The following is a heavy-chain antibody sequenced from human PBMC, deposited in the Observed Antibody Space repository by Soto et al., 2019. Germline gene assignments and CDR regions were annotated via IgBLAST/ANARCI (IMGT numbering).Heavy chain of an antibody. Sequence: PGGSLRLSCAASGFTFSSYWMSWVRQAPGKGLEWVANIKQDGSEKYYVDSVKGRFTISRDNAKNSLYLQMNSLRAEDTAAYYCARGHIVVVVAADYWGQGTLVTVSS. D-gene: IGHD2-15*01. V-gene: IGHV3-7*01. CDR3: ARGHIVVVVAADY. J-gene: IGHJ4*02. CDR1: GFTFSSYW. CDR2: IKQDGSEK.